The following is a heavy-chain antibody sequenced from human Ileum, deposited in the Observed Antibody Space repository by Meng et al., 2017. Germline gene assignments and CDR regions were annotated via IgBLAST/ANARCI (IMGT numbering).Heavy chain of an antibody. CDR3: VRHGGKYFDS. D-gene: IGHD2-15*01. CDR2: IYLAGSP. J-gene: IGHJ4*02. Sequence: QVQLQESGTGLVWPSGTLSRPCTGSGCSISSSFYWSWVRQSPGKGLEWIGQIYLAGSPHYNPSLESRVTISVDKSKNQFSLRLTSVTAADTAIFYCVRHGGKYFDSWGQGTLVTVSS. CDR1: GCSISSSFY. V-gene: IGHV4-4*02.